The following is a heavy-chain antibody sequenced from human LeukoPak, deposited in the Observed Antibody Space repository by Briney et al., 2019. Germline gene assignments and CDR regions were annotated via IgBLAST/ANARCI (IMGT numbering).Heavy chain of an antibody. V-gene: IGHV3-21*01. CDR3: ARDISYYGSGRPDV. J-gene: IGHJ6*04. Sequence: GGFLRLSCAASGFTFSSYSMNWVRQAPGKGLEWVSSISSSSSYIYYADSVKGRFTISRDNAKNSLYLQMNSLRAEDTAEYYCARDISYYGSGRPDVWGKGTTVTVSS. D-gene: IGHD3-10*01. CDR2: ISSSSSYI. CDR1: GFTFSSYS.